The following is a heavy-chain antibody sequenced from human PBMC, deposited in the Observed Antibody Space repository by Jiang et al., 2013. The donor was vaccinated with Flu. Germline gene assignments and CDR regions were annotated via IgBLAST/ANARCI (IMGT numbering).Heavy chain of an antibody. CDR3: ARHNSDYYDSSGYNQKSYYFDY. V-gene: IGHV5-51*01. CDR1: GYSFTSYW. D-gene: IGHD3-22*01. Sequence: VQLVESGAEVKKPGESLKISCKGSGYSFTSYWIGWVRQMPGKGLEWMGIIYPGDSDTRYSPSFQGQVTISADKSISTAYLQWSSLKASDTAIYYCARHNSDYYDSSGYNQKSYYFDYWGQGTLVTVSS. CDR2: IYPGDSDT. J-gene: IGHJ4*02.